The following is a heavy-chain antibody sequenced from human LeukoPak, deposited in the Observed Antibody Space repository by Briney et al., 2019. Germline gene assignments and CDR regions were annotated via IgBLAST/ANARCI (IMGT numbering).Heavy chain of an antibody. CDR1: GFTFSSYS. Sequence: GGSLRLSCAASGFTFSSYSMNWVRQAPGKGLEWVSSISSSSSYIYYADSVKGRFTISRDNAKNSLYLQMNSLRAEDTAVYYCARDSPYCGGDCYPYYYYGMDVWGQGTTVTVSS. D-gene: IGHD2-21*02. CDR2: ISSSSSYI. J-gene: IGHJ6*02. V-gene: IGHV3-21*01. CDR3: ARDSPYCGGDCYPYYYYGMDV.